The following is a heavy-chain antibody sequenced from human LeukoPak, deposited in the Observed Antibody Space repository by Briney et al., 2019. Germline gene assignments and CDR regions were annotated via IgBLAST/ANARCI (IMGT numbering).Heavy chain of an antibody. J-gene: IGHJ4*02. CDR3: ARDRSYFTFDY. CDR2: MHHSGST. Sequence: SETLSLICTVSDFAINSGYHWGWVRQPPGKGLEWIGSMHHSGSTYYNPSLKSRVTMSTDTSKSQFSLKLSSVTAADTAVYYCARDRSYFTFDYWGQGTLVTVSS. V-gene: IGHV4-38-2*02. D-gene: IGHD3-10*01. CDR1: DFAINSGYH.